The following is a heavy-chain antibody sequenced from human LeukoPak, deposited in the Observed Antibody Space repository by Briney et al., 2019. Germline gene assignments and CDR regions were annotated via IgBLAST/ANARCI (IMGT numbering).Heavy chain of an antibody. D-gene: IGHD1-26*01. CDR3: AKDKGWGYSTYDYYGMDV. V-gene: IGHV3-23*01. CDR2: ISASGGST. CDR1: GFTFSSSA. Sequence: GGSLRLSCAASGFTFSSSAMSWVRQVPGKGLEWVSGISASGGSTSYADSVRGRFTISRDNSKNTLYLQMNSLRAEDTAVYYCAKDKGWGYSTYDYYGMDVWGQGTTVTVSS. J-gene: IGHJ6*02.